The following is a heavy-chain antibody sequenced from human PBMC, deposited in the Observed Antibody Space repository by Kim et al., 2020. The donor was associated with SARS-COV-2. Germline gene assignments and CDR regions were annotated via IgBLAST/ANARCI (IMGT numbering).Heavy chain of an antibody. D-gene: IGHD2-21*02. CDR3: ARGSEGDPYGLDI. Sequence: KYSPSLEGQVTISADKSITTAYLQWSSLKASDTAMYFCARGSEGDPYGLDIWGQGTMVTVSS. J-gene: IGHJ3*02. V-gene: IGHV5-51*01.